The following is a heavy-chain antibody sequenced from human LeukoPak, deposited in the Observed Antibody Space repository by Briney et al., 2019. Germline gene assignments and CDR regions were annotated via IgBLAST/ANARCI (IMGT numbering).Heavy chain of an antibody. D-gene: IGHD3-3*01. Sequence: RGESPKISCKGSGYTFSSYWIGWVRQMPGKGLEWMGIIYPGDSDTRYSPSLQGQVTISVDTSIGTAYLQWSSLKASDTAIYYCARQNDFRLDYWGQGTLVTVSS. J-gene: IGHJ4*02. CDR3: ARQNDFRLDY. V-gene: IGHV5-51*01. CDR2: IYPGDSDT. CDR1: GYTFSSYW.